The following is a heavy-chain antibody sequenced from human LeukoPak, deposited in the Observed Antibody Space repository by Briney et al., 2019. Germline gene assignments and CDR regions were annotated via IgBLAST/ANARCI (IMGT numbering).Heavy chain of an antibody. D-gene: IGHD3-22*01. CDR3: ARVFSDDSSGYYLDY. Sequence: SETLSLTCAVSGGSISSGGYSWSWIRQPPGKGLEWIGYIYHSGSTYYNPSLKSRVTISVDRSKNQFSLKLSSVTAADTAVYYCARVFSDDSSGYYLDYWGQGTLVTVPS. J-gene: IGHJ4*02. CDR1: GGSISSGGYS. CDR2: IYHSGST. V-gene: IGHV4-30-2*01.